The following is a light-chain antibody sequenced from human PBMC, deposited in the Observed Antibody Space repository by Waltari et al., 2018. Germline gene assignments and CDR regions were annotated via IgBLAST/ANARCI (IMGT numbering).Light chain of an antibody. CDR2: EVR. CDR3: SSYAGGSWV. Sequence: QSALTQPASVSGSPGQSITISCTGTSSDIGTYNLVSWCQQYPGKVPKLIIYEVRKRPSGVSNHFSGSKSGNTASLTISGLQAEDEAHYYCSSYAGGSWVFGRGTKVTVL. J-gene: IGLJ3*02. V-gene: IGLV2-23*02. CDR1: SSDIGTYNL.